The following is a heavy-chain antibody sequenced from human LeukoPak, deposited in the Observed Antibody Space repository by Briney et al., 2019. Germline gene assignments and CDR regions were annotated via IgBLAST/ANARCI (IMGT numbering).Heavy chain of an antibody. V-gene: IGHV1-69*05. Sequence: SVKVSCKASGGTFSSYAISWLRQAPGQGLEWMGRIIPIFGTANYAQKFQGRVTITTDESTSTAYMELSSLRSEDTAVYYCASLYGDYDHDAFDIWGQGTMVTVSS. CDR3: ASLYGDYDHDAFDI. J-gene: IGHJ3*02. CDR2: IIPIFGTA. CDR1: GGTFSSYA. D-gene: IGHD4-17*01.